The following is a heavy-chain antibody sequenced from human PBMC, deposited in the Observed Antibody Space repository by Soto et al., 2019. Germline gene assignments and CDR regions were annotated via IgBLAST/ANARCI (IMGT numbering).Heavy chain of an antibody. CDR2: ISGTGGST. Sequence: EVQLLDSGGGLVQPGGSLRLSCAASGFTFNNYAMNWVRQAPGKGLEWVATISGTGGSTYYADSVKGRFTISRDNSKNTLYLQMNSLRVADTAVYYCAKDRLGGNFDYWGQGPQVTASS. V-gene: IGHV3-23*01. CDR3: AKDRLGGNFDY. CDR1: GFTFNNYA. J-gene: IGHJ4*02.